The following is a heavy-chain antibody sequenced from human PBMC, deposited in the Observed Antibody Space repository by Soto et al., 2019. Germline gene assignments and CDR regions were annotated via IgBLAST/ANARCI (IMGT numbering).Heavy chain of an antibody. V-gene: IGHV1-8*01. J-gene: IGHJ6*02. D-gene: IGHD5-18*01. CDR2: MNPIFGNT. CDR3: ARANFGGDTAMRNYYYYYGMDV. CDR1: GYTFTRYV. Sequence: ASVAVYCKASGYTFTRYVINWLRQENDQGLEWMGWMNPIFGNTSYAQKFQGRVTMTANASISTAYMELSSLRSEDTAVYYCARANFGGDTAMRNYYYYYGMDVWGQGTTVTVSS.